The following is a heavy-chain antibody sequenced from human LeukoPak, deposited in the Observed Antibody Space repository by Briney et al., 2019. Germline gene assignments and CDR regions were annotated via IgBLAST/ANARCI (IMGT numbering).Heavy chain of an antibody. CDR1: GFTFSNFA. Sequence: GGSLRLSCAASGFTFSNFAMTWVRQAPGKGLEWVSSIVGSSSTYYADSLKGRFTISRDSAKNSLYLQMNSLRAEDTAVYYCARIGAGSSRDYWGQGTLVTVSS. D-gene: IGHD6-13*01. J-gene: IGHJ4*02. CDR2: IVGSSST. V-gene: IGHV3-21*01. CDR3: ARIGAGSSRDY.